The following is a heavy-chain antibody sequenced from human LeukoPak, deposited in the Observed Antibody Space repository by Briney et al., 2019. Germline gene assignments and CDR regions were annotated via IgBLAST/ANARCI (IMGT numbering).Heavy chain of an antibody. D-gene: IGHD2-15*01. CDR3: ARVGYCSGGSCSREVDY. CDR1: DGSISSYY. J-gene: IGHJ4*02. Sequence: SETLSLTCTVSDGSISSYYWSWIRQPPGKGLEWIGYIYYSGSTNYNPSLKSRVTISVDTSKNQFSLKLSSVTAADTAVYYCARVGYCSGGSCSREVDYWGQGTLVTVSS. CDR2: IYYSGST. V-gene: IGHV4-59*01.